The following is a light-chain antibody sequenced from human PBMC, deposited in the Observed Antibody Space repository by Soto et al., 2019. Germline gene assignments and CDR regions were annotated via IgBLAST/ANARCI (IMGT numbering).Light chain of an antibody. CDR2: EVS. CDR3: SSYTSSSTYV. Sequence: QSALTQPASVSGSPGQSITISCTGTSSDVGGYNYVSWSQQHPGKAPQLMIYEVSNRPSGVSNRFSGSKSGNTASLTISGLQAEDEADYYCSSYTSSSTYVFGTGTKVPVL. V-gene: IGLV2-14*01. CDR1: SSDVGGYNY. J-gene: IGLJ1*01.